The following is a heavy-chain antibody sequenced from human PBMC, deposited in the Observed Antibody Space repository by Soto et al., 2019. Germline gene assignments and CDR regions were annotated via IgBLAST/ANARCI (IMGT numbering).Heavy chain of an antibody. D-gene: IGHD6-6*01. V-gene: IGHV3-48*01. J-gene: IGHJ4*02. CDR3: ARDREMYSSSSSDY. CDR1: GFTFSSYS. Sequence: HPGGSLRLSCAASGFTFSSYSMNWVRQAPGKGLEWVSYISSSSSTIYYADSVKGRFTISRDNAKNSLYLQMNSLRAEDTAVYYCARDREMYSSSSSDYWGQGTLVTVSS. CDR2: ISSSSSTI.